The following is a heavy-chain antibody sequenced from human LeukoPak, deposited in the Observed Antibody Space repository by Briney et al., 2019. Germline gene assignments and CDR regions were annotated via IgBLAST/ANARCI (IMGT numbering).Heavy chain of an antibody. J-gene: IGHJ5*01. CDR2: TRNKANSYTT. Sequence: GGSLRLSCAASGFTFSDHYMDWVRQAPGKGLEWIGRTRNKANSYTTEYAASVKGRFTVSRDDSKNSLYLQMNSLRVEDTAVYYCAGERPSSSWYDFWGQGTLVTVSS. CDR1: GFTFSDHY. V-gene: IGHV3-72*01. CDR3: AGERPSSSWYDF. D-gene: IGHD6-13*01.